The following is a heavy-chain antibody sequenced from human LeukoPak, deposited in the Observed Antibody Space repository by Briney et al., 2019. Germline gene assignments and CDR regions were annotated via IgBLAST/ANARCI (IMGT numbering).Heavy chain of an antibody. CDR1: GFTFSSNG. Sequence: PGGSLRLSCAASGFTFSSNGMHWVRQAPGKGLEWVAVISNDGSNKYYADSVKGRFTISRDNSKSTLRLQMNSLRPEDTAVYYCAKDQAAISYLFDYWGQGTLVTVSS. CDR2: ISNDGSNK. J-gene: IGHJ4*02. CDR3: AKDQAAISYLFDY. V-gene: IGHV3-30*18. D-gene: IGHD5-12*01.